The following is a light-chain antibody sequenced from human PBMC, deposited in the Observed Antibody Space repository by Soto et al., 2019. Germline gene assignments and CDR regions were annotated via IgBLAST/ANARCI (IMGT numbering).Light chain of an antibody. J-gene: IGKJ1*01. V-gene: IGKV3-20*01. Sequence: EILLTQSPSSGSASVGDGVTITCRASQSISTWLAWYQQKPGQAARLLIYGASSRATGIPDRFSGSGSGTDFTLTISRLEPEDFAVYYCQKYGSSGRKFGQGTKVDIK. CDR3: QKYGSSGRK. CDR2: GAS. CDR1: QSISTW.